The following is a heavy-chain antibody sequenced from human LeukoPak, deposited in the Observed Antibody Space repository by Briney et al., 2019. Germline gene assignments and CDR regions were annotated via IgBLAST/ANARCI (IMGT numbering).Heavy chain of an antibody. J-gene: IGHJ4*02. Sequence: GRSLRLSCAASGFTFSSYAMHWVRQAPGKGLEWVAVISYDGSNKYYADSVKGRFTISRDNSKNTLYLQMTSLRAEDTAVYYCARVPGVRGSYTRYYFDYWGQGTLVTVSP. CDR1: GFTFSSYA. D-gene: IGHD1-26*01. CDR3: ARVPGVRGSYTRYYFDY. V-gene: IGHV3-30-3*01. CDR2: ISYDGSNK.